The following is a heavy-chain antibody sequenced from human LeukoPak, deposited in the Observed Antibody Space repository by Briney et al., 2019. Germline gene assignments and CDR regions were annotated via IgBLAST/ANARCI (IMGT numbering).Heavy chain of an antibody. Sequence: SETLSLTCTVSGGSISSRSYYWSWIRQPPGKGLEWIGYIYHSGSTNYNPSLKSRVTISVDKSKNQFSLKLSSVTAADTAVYYCARVWGLRGDYWGQGTLVTVSS. CDR1: GGSISSRSYY. D-gene: IGHD4-17*01. V-gene: IGHV4-61*05. CDR3: ARVWGLRGDY. CDR2: IYHSGST. J-gene: IGHJ4*02.